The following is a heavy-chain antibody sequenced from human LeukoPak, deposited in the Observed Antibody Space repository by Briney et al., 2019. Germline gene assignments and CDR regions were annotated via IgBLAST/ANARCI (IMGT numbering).Heavy chain of an antibody. D-gene: IGHD5-24*01. CDR1: EFTFSSYG. V-gene: IGHV3-23*01. CDR3: AKGSMATINDAFDI. Sequence: QSGGSLRLSCAASEFTFSSYGMSWVRQAPGKGLEWVSAITATSSSTHDADSVQGRFTISRDNAKNSLYLQMNSLRAEDMALYYCAKGSMATINDAFDIWGQGTMVTVSS. J-gene: IGHJ3*02. CDR2: ITATSSST.